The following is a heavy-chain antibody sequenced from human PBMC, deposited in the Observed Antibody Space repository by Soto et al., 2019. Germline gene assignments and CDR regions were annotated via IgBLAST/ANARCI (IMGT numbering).Heavy chain of an antibody. Sequence: LSLTCTVSGGSISSSSYYWGWIRQPPGKGLEWIGSIYYSGSTYYNPSLKSRVTISVDTSKNQFSLKLSSVTAADTAVYYCASQQLVHYSYGMDVWGQGTTVTVSS. CDR3: ASQQLVHYSYGMDV. V-gene: IGHV4-39*01. D-gene: IGHD6-13*01. CDR1: GGSISSSSYY. CDR2: IYYSGST. J-gene: IGHJ6*02.